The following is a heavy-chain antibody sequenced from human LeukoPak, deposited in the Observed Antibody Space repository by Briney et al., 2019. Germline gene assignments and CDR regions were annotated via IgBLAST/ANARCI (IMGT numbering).Heavy chain of an antibody. V-gene: IGHV4-59*01. D-gene: IGHD6-19*01. J-gene: IGHJ4*02. Sequence: PSETLSLTCTVSGGSINNNYWSWFRQSPGKGLEWIGYIYYNGNTNYNTSLESRVTISVDTSKNQIHLRLSSVTAADTAVYYCARGGWSQDYWRQGTLVTVSS. CDR1: GGSINNNY. CDR2: IYYNGNT. CDR3: ARGGWSQDY.